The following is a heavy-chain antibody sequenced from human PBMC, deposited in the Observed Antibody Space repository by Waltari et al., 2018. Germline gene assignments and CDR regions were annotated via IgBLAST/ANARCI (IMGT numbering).Heavy chain of an antibody. D-gene: IGHD6-19*01. J-gene: IGHJ4*02. V-gene: IGHV3-30*18. CDR1: GSTFSSYG. Sequence: QVQLVESGGGVVQPGRPLRLSCAGSGSTFSSYGMHWVSRAPGKGMEWVAIISYDGNDKYYGDSVKGRFTISRDNSKNTLYLQMNSLRAEDTAVYYCAKEDVAGWYGIDYWGQGTLVTVSS. CDR3: AKEDVAGWYGIDY. CDR2: ISYDGNDK.